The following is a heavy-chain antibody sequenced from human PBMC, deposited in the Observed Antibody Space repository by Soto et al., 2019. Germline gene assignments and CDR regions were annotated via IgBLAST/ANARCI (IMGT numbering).Heavy chain of an antibody. CDR2: IYSGGST. D-gene: IGHD6-13*01. CDR3: ARDLIAADAMDV. V-gene: IGHV3-53*01. CDR1: GFTVSSNY. J-gene: IGHJ6*02. Sequence: PGGSLRLSCAASGFTVSSNYMSWVRQAPGKGLEWVSVIYSGGSTYYADSVEGRFTISRDNSKNTLYLQMNSLRAEDTAVYYCARDLIAADAMDVWGQGTTVTVSS.